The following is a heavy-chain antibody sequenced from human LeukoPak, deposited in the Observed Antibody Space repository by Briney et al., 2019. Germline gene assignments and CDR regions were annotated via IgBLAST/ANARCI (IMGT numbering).Heavy chain of an antibody. V-gene: IGHV4-59*01. CDR1: GGSISSYY. CDR3: ARGLLLWLGESLDAFDI. CDR2: IYYSGST. D-gene: IGHD3-10*01. J-gene: IGHJ3*02. Sequence: KPSETLSLTCTVSGGSISSYYWSWIRQPPGKGLEWIGYIYYSGSTNYNPSLKSRVTISVDTSKNQFSLKLSSVTAADTAVYYCARGLLLWLGESLDAFDIWGQGTMVTVSS.